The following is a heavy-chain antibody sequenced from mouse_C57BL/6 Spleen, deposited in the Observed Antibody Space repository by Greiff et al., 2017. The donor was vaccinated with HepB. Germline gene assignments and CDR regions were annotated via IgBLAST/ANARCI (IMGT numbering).Heavy chain of an antibody. D-gene: IGHD1-1*01. V-gene: IGHV3-6*01. CDR2: ISYDGSN. CDR1: GYSITSGYY. Sequence: EVKLVESGPGLVKPSQSLSLTCSVTGYSITSGYYWNWIRQFPGNKLEWMGYISYDGSNNYNPSLKNRISITRDTSKNQFFLKLNSVTTEDTATYYCARAGDYYGSYFDYWGQGTTLTVSS. CDR3: ARAGDYYGSYFDY. J-gene: IGHJ2*01.